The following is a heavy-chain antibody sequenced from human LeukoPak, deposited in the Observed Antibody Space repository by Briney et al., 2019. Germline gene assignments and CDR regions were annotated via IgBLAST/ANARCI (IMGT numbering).Heavy chain of an antibody. V-gene: IGHV3-23*01. J-gene: IGHJ3*02. CDR1: GFTFSSYA. D-gene: IGHD2-15*01. Sequence: QTGGSLRLSCAASGFTFSSYAMSWVRQAPGKGLEWVSAISGSGGSTYYADSVKGRFTISRDNSKNTLYLQMNSLRAEDTAVYYCAKDRGGRPGNGKPRTGGNDAFDIWGQGTMVTVSS. CDR3: AKDRGGRPGNGKPRTGGNDAFDI. CDR2: ISGSGGST.